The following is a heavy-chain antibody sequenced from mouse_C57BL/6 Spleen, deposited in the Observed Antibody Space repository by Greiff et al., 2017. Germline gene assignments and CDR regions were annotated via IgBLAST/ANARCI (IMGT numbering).Heavy chain of an antibody. Sequence: VQLQESGAELVMPGASVKLSCKASGYTFTSYWMHWVKQRPGQGLEWIGEIDPSDSYTNYNQQFKGKSTLTVDKSSSTAYMQLSSLTSEDTAVYYGAKGCQLRLRGFAYWGQGTLVTVSA. CDR1: GYTFTSYW. CDR3: AKGCQLRLRGFAY. V-gene: IGHV1-69*01. D-gene: IGHD3-2*02. CDR2: IDPSDSYT. J-gene: IGHJ3*01.